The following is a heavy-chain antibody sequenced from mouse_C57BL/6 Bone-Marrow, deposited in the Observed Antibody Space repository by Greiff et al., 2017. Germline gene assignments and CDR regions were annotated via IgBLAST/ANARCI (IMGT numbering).Heavy chain of an antibody. J-gene: IGHJ3*01. CDR1: GYTFTSYT. Sequence: VQLQQSGAELARPGASVKMSCKASGYTFTSYTMHWVKQRPGQGLEWIGYINPSSGYTKSHQKFKDKATLTADKSSSTAYMQLSSLTSEDAAGEYCVYYDYEMAYWGQGTLVTVSA. V-gene: IGHV1-4*01. CDR2: INPSSGYT. D-gene: IGHD2-4*01. CDR3: VYYDYEMAY.